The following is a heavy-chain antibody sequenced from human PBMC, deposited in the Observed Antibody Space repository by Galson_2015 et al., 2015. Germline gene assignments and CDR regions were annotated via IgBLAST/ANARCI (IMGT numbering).Heavy chain of an antibody. D-gene: IGHD5-18*01. CDR2: ISYDGSNK. J-gene: IGHJ4*02. Sequence: SLRLSCAASGFTFSSYGMHWVRQAPGKGLEWVAVISYDGSNKYYADSVKGRFTISRDNSKNTLYLQMNSLRAEDTAVYYCAKDPRARGYSYSDYWGQGTLVTVSS. V-gene: IGHV3-30*18. CDR3: AKDPRARGYSYSDY. CDR1: GFTFSSYG.